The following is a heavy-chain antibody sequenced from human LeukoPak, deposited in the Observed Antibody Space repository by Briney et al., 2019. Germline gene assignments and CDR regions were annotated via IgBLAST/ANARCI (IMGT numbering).Heavy chain of an antibody. D-gene: IGHD3-9*01. Sequence: SETLSLTCAVYGGSFSGYYWTWIRQPPGKGLEWIGEINHSGSTNYNPSLKSRVTISIDTSKNQFSLKMTSVTAADTATYYCARGSFTDILTYYFDYWGRGTLVTVSS. CDR3: ARGSFTDILTYYFDY. J-gene: IGHJ4*02. CDR2: INHSGST. CDR1: GGSFSGYY. V-gene: IGHV4-34*01.